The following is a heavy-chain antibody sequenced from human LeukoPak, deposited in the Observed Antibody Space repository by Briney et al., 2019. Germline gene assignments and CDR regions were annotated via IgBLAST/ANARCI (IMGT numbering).Heavy chain of an antibody. Sequence: PSETLSLTCTVSGGSISSSNFYWGWIRQPPGKGLEWIGSIYYSGSTYYNPSLKSRVTISVDTSKNQFSLKLSSVTAADTAVYYCARLTTKYGSGSYYNNYYYYMDVWGKGTTVTISS. CDR1: GGSISSSNFY. V-gene: IGHV4-39*01. D-gene: IGHD3-10*01. J-gene: IGHJ6*03. CDR2: IYYSGST. CDR3: ARLTTKYGSGSYYNNYYYYMDV.